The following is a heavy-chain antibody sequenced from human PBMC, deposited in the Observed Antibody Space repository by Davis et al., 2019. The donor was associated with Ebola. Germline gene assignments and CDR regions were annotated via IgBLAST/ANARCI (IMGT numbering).Heavy chain of an antibody. J-gene: IGHJ3*02. D-gene: IGHD3-22*01. V-gene: IGHV3-30*07. CDR3: ARVQAYYDGSGYYSDAFDI. Sequence: DFVTGRFTISRDNSKSTLYLQMNSLRGEDTAVYYCARVQAYYDGSGYYSDAFDIWGQGTMVTVSS.